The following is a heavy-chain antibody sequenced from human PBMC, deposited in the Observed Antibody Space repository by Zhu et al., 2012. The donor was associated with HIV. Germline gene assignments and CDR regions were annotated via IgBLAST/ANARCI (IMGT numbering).Heavy chain of an antibody. CDR2: VYQSVST. J-gene: IGHJ4*02. Sequence: QVQLQESGPGLVKPSETLSVTCTVSGYSISSGYYWGWVRQPPGKGLEWIASVYQSVSTYYNPSLKSRVTISVDTSKNQFSLKLSSVTAADTAVYYCARDDRVGVIGNRQNLNYXGQGTLVTVSX. CDR1: GYSISSGYY. V-gene: IGHV4-38-2*02. D-gene: IGHD2-21*01. CDR3: ARDDRVGVIGNRQNLNY.